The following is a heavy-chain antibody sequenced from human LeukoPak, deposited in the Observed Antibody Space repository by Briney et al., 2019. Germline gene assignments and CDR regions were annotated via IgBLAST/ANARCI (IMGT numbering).Heavy chain of an antibody. CDR1: GFTLSTYA. D-gene: IGHD3-22*01. J-gene: IGHJ4*02. V-gene: IGHV3-23*01. CDR3: AKGKEYYYDSSGYFPY. Sequence: GGSLRLSCAASGFTLSTYAMSWVRQAPGKGLEWVSAISGNGGSTYYADSVKGRFTISRDNSKSTLYLQMNSLRAEDTAVYYCAKGKEYYYDSSGYFPYWGQGTLVTVSS. CDR2: ISGNGGST.